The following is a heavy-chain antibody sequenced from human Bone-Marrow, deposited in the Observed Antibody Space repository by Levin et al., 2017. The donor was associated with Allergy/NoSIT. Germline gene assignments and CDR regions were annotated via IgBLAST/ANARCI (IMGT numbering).Heavy chain of an antibody. CDR2: IYPGDSDT. J-gene: IGHJ5*02. CDR3: ARNLVVPAAIRSYNWFDP. Sequence: GESLKISCKGSGYSFTSYWIGWVRQMPGKGLEWMGIIYPGDSDTRYSPSFQGQVTISADKSISTAYLQWSSLKASDTAMYYCARNLVVPAAIRSYNWFDPWGQGTLVTVSS. D-gene: IGHD2-2*01. V-gene: IGHV5-51*01. CDR1: GYSFTSYW.